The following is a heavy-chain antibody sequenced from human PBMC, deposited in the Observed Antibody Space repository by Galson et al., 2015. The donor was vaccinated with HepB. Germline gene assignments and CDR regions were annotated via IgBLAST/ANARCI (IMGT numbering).Heavy chain of an antibody. V-gene: IGHV3-74*01. CDR1: GFTFSSYW. Sequence: SLRLSCAASGFTFSSYWMHWVRQAPGKGLVWVSRINSDGSSTSYADSVKGRFTISRDNAKNTLYLQMNSLRAEDTAVYYCARRYSYGQGTFSGDYWGQGTLVTVSS. CDR2: INSDGSST. D-gene: IGHD5-18*01. CDR3: ARRYSYGQGTFSGDY. J-gene: IGHJ4*02.